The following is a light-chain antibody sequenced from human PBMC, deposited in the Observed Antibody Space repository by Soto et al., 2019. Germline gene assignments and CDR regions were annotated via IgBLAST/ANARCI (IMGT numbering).Light chain of an antibody. J-gene: IGKJ1*01. CDR2: KAS. CDR1: QTISSW. Sequence: IQMTQSPSXLSGSVGDRVTITCRASQTISSWLAWYQQKPGKAPKLLIYKASTLKSGVPSRFSGSGSGTEFTLTISSLQPDDFATYYCQHYNSYSEAFGQGTKVDIK. V-gene: IGKV1-5*03. CDR3: QHYNSYSEA.